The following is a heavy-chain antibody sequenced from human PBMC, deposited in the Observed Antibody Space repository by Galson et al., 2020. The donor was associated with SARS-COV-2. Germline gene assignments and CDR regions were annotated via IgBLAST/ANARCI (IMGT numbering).Heavy chain of an antibody. V-gene: IGHV3-11*01. CDR3: ARSGITMAAYYYYGMDV. Sequence: GGSLRLSCAASGFTFSDYYISWIRQAPGKGLEWVSYISSSGSTIYYADSVKGRFTISRDNAKNSLYLQMNSLRAEDTAVYYCARSGITMAAYYYYGMDVWGQGTTVTVSS. J-gene: IGHJ6*02. D-gene: IGHD3-10*01. CDR2: ISSSGSTI. CDR1: GFTFSDYY.